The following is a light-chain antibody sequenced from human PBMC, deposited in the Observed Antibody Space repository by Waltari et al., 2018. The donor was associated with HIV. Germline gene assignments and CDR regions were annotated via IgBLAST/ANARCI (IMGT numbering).Light chain of an antibody. V-gene: IGKV2-30*01. CDR2: KVS. J-gene: IGKJ2*01. CDR3: MQGTHWPRT. Sequence: DVVMTQTTLTLPVTLGQPASISCRSRQSLVYSNGNTYLNWFKQRTGQSPRRLIFKVSNRDSGVPDRFSGSGSGTDFTLKISRVEAEDVGVYYCMQGTHWPRTFGQGTKLEIK. CDR1: QSLVYSNGNTY.